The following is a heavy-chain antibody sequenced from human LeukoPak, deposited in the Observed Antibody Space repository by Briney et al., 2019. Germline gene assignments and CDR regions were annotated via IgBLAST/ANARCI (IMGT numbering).Heavy chain of an antibody. V-gene: IGHV4-31*03. J-gene: IGHJ6*02. CDR3: AGGDYVSYYYGMGV. CDR1: GGSISSGGYY. CDR2: IYYSGST. Sequence: PSETLSLTCTVSGGSISSGGYYWSWIRQHPGKGLEWIGYIYYSGSTYYNPSLKSRVTIPVDTSKNQFSLKLRSVTAADTAVYYCAGGDYVSYYYGMGVWGQGTPVTVSS. D-gene: IGHD4-17*01.